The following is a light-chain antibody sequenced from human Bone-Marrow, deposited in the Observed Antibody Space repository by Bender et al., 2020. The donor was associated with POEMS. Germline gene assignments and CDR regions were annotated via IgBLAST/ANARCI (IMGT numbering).Light chain of an antibody. Sequence: QYALTQPASVSGSPGQSITVSCTGTSSDVGAYTYVSWYQQHPGKVPKLMIYDVSNRPSGVSNRFSGSKSGNTASLTISGLQAEDEADYFCASHTTTSTPYVFGTGTRVTVL. J-gene: IGLJ1*01. V-gene: IGLV2-14*01. CDR1: SSDVGAYTY. CDR3: ASHTTTSTPYV. CDR2: DVS.